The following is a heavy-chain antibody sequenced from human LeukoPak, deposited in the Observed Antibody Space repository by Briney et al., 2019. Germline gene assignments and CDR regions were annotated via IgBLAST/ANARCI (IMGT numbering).Heavy chain of an antibody. Sequence: SETLSLTCAVSGGSISSGGYSWSWIRQPPGKGLEWIGYIYYSGSTNYNPSLKSRVTISVDTSKNQFSLKLSSVTAADTAVYYCARDVDQYDGGFDPWGQGTLVTVSS. CDR2: IYYSGST. V-gene: IGHV4-61*08. CDR3: ARDVDQYDGGFDP. D-gene: IGHD2-8*01. CDR1: GGSISSGGYS. J-gene: IGHJ5*02.